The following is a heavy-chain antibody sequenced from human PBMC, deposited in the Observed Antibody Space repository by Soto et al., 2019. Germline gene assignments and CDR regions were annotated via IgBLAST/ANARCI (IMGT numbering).Heavy chain of an antibody. Sequence: ASVKVSCKASGYTFTSYGISWVRQAPGQGLEWMGWISAYNGNTNYAQKLQGRVTMTTDTSTSTAYMELRSLRSDDTAVYYCARDRLDDFWSGYYTYYSGMDVWGQGTTVTVYS. D-gene: IGHD3-3*01. CDR2: ISAYNGNT. V-gene: IGHV1-18*04. J-gene: IGHJ6*02. CDR1: GYTFTSYG. CDR3: ARDRLDDFWSGYYTYYSGMDV.